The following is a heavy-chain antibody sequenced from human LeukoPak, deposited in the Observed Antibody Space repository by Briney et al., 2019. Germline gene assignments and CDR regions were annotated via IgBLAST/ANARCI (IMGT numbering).Heavy chain of an antibody. Sequence: SETLSLTCAVYGGSFSGYYWGWIRQPPGKGREWIGEVNHRGRTTYNPSLKSRVTISVDTSKNQFSLKLSSVTAADTAVYYCARGSAPRRYYYDSSGYYYVWYFDLWGRGTLVTVSS. V-gene: IGHV4-34*01. CDR3: ARGSAPRRYYYDSSGYYYVWYFDL. CDR2: VNHRGRT. D-gene: IGHD3-22*01. J-gene: IGHJ2*01. CDR1: GGSFSGYY.